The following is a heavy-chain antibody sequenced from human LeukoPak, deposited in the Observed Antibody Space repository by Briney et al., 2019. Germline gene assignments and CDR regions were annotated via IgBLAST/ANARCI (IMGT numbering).Heavy chain of an antibody. V-gene: IGHV4-34*01. CDR2: INHSGST. CDR1: GGSFSGYY. Sequence: SETLSLTCAVYGGSFSGYYWSWIRQPPGKGLEWIGEINHSGSTNYNPSLKSRVTISVDTSKNQFSLKLSSVTAADTAVYYCARGKLIRYFDWLSRQFDYWGPGTLVTVSS. CDR3: ARGKLIRYFDWLSRQFDY. D-gene: IGHD3-9*01. J-gene: IGHJ4*02.